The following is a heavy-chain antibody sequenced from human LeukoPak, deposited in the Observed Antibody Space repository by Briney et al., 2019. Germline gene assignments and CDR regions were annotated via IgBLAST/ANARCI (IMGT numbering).Heavy chain of an antibody. V-gene: IGHV4-39*07. CDR2: IYYDGST. Sequence: SETLSLTCTVSGGSISTRDSYWAWIRQPPGKGLEWIGSIYYDGSTYYSPSLKSRVTMSVDTSKNQFSLKVSSVTAADTAVYYCARSYSNYVLVFDYWGQGTLVTVSS. CDR3: ARSYSNYVLVFDY. J-gene: IGHJ4*02. D-gene: IGHD4-11*01. CDR1: GGSISTRDSY.